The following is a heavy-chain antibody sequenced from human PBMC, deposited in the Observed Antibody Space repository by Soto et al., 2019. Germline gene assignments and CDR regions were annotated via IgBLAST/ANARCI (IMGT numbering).Heavy chain of an antibody. CDR1: GFTVSSNY. J-gene: IGHJ4*02. CDR3: AKDPSSGFAMENYFDY. Sequence: PGGSLRLSCAASGFTVSSNYMSWVRQAPGKGLEWVSVIYSGGSTYYADSVKGRFTISRDNSKNTLYLQMNSLRAEDTAVYYCAKDPSSGFAMENYFDYWGKGTLVTVSS. V-gene: IGHV3-53*01. CDR2: IYSGGST. D-gene: IGHD3-10*01.